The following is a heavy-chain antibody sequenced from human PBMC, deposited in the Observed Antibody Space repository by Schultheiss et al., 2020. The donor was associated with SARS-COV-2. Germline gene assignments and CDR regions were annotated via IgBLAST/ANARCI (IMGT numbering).Heavy chain of an antibody. V-gene: IGHV1-18*01. D-gene: IGHD4-17*01. CDR2: ISTYNGNT. CDR3: ARDSHRYVTTSEFDYYYGMDV. Sequence: ASVKVSCKASGYTFTSYGISWVRQAPGQGLEWMGWISTYNGNTNYAQKLQGRVTMTTDTSTSTAYMELRSLRSDDTAVYYCARDSHRYVTTSEFDYYYGMDVWGQGTTVTVSS. CDR1: GYTFTSYG. J-gene: IGHJ6*02.